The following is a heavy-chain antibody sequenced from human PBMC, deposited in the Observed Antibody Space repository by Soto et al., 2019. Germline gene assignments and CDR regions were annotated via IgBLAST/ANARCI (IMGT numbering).Heavy chain of an antibody. J-gene: IGHJ3*02. Sequence: QVQLVQSGAEVKKPGSSVKVSCKASGGTFSSYAISWVRQDPGQGLEWRGGIIPIFGTANYAQKFQGRVTITADESTSTAYMELSSLRSEDTAVYYCARPFYYYGSGSYAFDIWGQGTMVTVSS. CDR3: ARPFYYYGSGSYAFDI. V-gene: IGHV1-69*01. D-gene: IGHD3-10*01. CDR1: GGTFSSYA. CDR2: IIPIFGTA.